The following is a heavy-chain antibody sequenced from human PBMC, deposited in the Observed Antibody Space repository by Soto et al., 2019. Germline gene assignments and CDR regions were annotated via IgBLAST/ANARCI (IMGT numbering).Heavy chain of an antibody. J-gene: IGHJ4*02. D-gene: IGHD1-26*01. CDR1: GFTFSSYG. V-gene: IGHV3-30*18. CDR3: AKEGATPVYFDF. Sequence: QVQLVESGGGVVQPGRSLRLSCAASGFTFSSYGMRWVRQAPGKGLEWVAVISYDGSNKYYADSVKGRFTISRDNSKNTLYLRVNSLRAEDTAVYYCAKEGATPVYFDFWGQGTLVTVSS. CDR2: ISYDGSNK.